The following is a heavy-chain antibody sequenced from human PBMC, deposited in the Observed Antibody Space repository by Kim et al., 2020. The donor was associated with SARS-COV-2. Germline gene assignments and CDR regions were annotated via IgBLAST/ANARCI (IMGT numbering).Heavy chain of an antibody. Sequence: GGSLRLSCAASGITFTSFWMHWVRQAPGTGLEWISRINLDGSGTSYADSVKGRLTASRDNAKSTVYLQMKSLRPEDTAVYYCVIGWHQQSLGYWGQGTLV. V-gene: IGHV3-74*01. CDR1: GITFTSFW. D-gene: IGHD2-2*01. J-gene: IGHJ4*02. CDR2: INLDGSGT. CDR3: VIGWHQQSLGY.